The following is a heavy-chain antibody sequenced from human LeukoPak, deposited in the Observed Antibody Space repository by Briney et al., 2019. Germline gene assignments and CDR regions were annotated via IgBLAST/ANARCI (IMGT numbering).Heavy chain of an antibody. D-gene: IGHD3-3*01. CDR2: ISAYNGNT. V-gene: IGHV1-18*01. Sequence: ASVKVSCKASGGTFSSYAISWVRQAPGQGLEWMGWISAYNGNTNYAQKLQGRVTMTTDTSTSTAYMELKSLRSDDTAVYYCARVEPVTIFGVVNRYFQHWGQGTLVTVSS. CDR3: ARVEPVTIFGVVNRYFQH. CDR1: GGTFSSYA. J-gene: IGHJ1*01.